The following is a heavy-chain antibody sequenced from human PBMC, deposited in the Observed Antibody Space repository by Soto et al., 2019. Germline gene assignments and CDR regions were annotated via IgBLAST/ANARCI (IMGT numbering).Heavy chain of an antibody. CDR1: GGSISSGGYY. V-gene: IGHV4-31*03. CDR3: ARSPEATVTAFDF. D-gene: IGHD4-17*01. J-gene: IGHJ4*02. CDR2: IYYSGST. Sequence: SETLSLTCTVSGGSISSGGYYWSWIRHRPGKSLEWIGYIYYSGSTYYNPSLKSRVTISVDTSKNQFSLKLSSVTAADTAVYYCARSPEATVTAFDFWGLGTLVTVSS.